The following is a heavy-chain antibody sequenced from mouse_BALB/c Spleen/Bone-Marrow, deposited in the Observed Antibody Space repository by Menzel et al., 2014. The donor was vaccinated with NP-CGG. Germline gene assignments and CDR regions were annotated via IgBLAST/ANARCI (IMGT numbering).Heavy chain of an antibody. CDR1: GYSFTGYN. CDR3: ARSTGSLFYFDH. Sequence: EVKLMESGPELEKPGSSVKISCRSSGYSFTGYNMNWVKQSNGKSLEWIGDIDPSYDGISYNQKFTGKATLTVDISSSTAYMQLKSLTSEDSAVYYCARSTGSLFYFDHWGQGTTLTVSS. D-gene: IGHD4-1*01. CDR2: IDPSYDGI. V-gene: IGHV1-39*01. J-gene: IGHJ2*01.